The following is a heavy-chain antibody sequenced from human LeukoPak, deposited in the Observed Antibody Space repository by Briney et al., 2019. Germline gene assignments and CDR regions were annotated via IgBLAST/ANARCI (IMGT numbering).Heavy chain of an antibody. CDR2: ISNSGATT. Sequence: GGSLRLSCAASGFTFRNYAMSWVRQSPGKGLEWVSAISNSGATTYFAESVKGRFTISRDNSKNSLFLQMNSLRVEDTAVYYCAKDRHTSTAKGFDHWGQGTLVTVSS. J-gene: IGHJ4*02. CDR3: AKDRHTSTAKGFDH. D-gene: IGHD4-17*01. CDR1: GFTFRNYA. V-gene: IGHV3-23*01.